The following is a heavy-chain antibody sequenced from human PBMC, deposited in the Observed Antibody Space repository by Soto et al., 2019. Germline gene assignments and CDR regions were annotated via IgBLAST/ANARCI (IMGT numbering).Heavy chain of an antibody. J-gene: IGHJ4*02. CDR1: GFTFSDYY. CDR3: AREAGYSSGWYSDSGTDY. V-gene: IGHV3-11*06. CDR2: ISSSSSYT. Sequence: PGGSLRLSCAASGFTFSDYYMSWIRQAPGKGLEWVSYISSSSSYTNYADSVKGRFTISRDNAKNSLYLQMNSLRAEDTAVYYCAREAGYSSGWYSDSGTDYWGQGTMVTVSS. D-gene: IGHD6-19*01.